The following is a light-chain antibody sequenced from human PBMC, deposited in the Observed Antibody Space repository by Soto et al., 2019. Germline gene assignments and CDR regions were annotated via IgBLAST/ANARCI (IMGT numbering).Light chain of an antibody. Sequence: SYELTQPPSVSVAPGKTARITCGGHNIEDKSVHWYQQKPGQAPVLVIYYNSDRPSRIFERFSGSNSGNTATLTISRVEAGDEADYYCQVWDSSSDHVVFGGGTKVTVL. J-gene: IGLJ2*01. CDR1: NIEDKS. CDR3: QVWDSSSDHVV. CDR2: YNS. V-gene: IGLV3-21*04.